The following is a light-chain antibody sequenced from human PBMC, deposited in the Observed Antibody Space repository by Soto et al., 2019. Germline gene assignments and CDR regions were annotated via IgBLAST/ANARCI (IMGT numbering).Light chain of an antibody. CDR3: YSSNSNSYTHHV. Sequence: QSALTQPASVSGSPGQSITISCTGTSSDIGASNYVSWYQQHPGQAPKLMISDVNNRPSGISDRFSGSKSGNTASLTISGLQAEDESYYYCYSSNSNSYTHHVFCTGTKLTVL. V-gene: IGLV2-14*03. CDR2: DVN. CDR1: SSDIGASNY. J-gene: IGLJ1*01.